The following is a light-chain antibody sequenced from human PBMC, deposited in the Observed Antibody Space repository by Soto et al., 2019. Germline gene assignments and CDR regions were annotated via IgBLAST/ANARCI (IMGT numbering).Light chain of an antibody. CDR2: EVS. Sequence: QSVLTQPPSASGSRGQSVTISCTGTSSDVGGYNYVSWYQQHPGKAPKLMIYEVSKRPSGVPDRFSGSKSGNTASLTVSGLQAEDEADYYCISYAGSNNLVFGGGTKLTVL. J-gene: IGLJ2*01. V-gene: IGLV2-8*01. CDR3: ISYAGSNNLV. CDR1: SSDVGGYNY.